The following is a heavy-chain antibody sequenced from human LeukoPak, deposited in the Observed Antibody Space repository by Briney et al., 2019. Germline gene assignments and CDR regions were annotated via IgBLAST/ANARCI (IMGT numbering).Heavy chain of an antibody. CDR3: ARLGLPDYYYYMDV. J-gene: IGHJ6*03. V-gene: IGHV3-11*01. CDR2: INNSGSRK. Sequence: GGSLRLSCGASRFSFSDYYMSWIRQAPGKGLEWLSYINNSGSRKYYADSVKGRFTMSRDNAKNSLYPQMNSLRAEDTAVYYCARLGLPDYYYYMDVWGKGTTVTVSS. CDR1: RFSFSDYY.